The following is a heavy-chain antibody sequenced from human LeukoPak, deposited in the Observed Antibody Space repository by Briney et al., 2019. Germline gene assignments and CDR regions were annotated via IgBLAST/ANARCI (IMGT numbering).Heavy chain of an antibody. D-gene: IGHD3-9*01. V-gene: IGHV1-8*01. CDR3: ARFYDILIGYYGMDV. J-gene: IGHJ6*02. CDR1: GYTFTSYD. CDR2: INPNSGNT. Sequence: ASVKVSCKVSGYTFTSYDINWVRQATGKGLEWMGWINPNSGNTGYAQKFQGRVTMTRNTSISTAYMELSSLRSEDTAVYYCARFYDILIGYYGMDVWGQGTTVTVSS.